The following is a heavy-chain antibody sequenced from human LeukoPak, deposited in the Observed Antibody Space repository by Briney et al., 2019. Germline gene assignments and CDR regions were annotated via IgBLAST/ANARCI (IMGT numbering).Heavy chain of an antibody. V-gene: IGHV4-30-2*01. Sequence: SETLSLTCAVSGDSVSSADYSWSWIRRPPGKGLEWVGQISNSGSTYYNPSLKSRAAISLDRSKKQFSLKLTSMTAADTAVYYCARNNSHYGLDVWGPGTTVTVSS. J-gene: IGHJ6*02. D-gene: IGHD1/OR15-1a*01. CDR3: ARNNSHYGLDV. CDR1: GDSVSSADYS. CDR2: ISNSGST.